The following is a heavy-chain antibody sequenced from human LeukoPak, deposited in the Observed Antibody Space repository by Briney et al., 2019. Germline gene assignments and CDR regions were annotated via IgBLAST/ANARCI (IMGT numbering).Heavy chain of an antibody. CDR2: IKSKTDGGTT. CDR1: GFTFSNAW. J-gene: IGHJ4*02. Sequence: GGSLRLSCAASGFTFSNAWMNWVRQAPGKGLEWVGRIKSKTDGGTTDYAAPVKGRFTISRDDSKNTLYLQMNSLRAEDTAVYYCAKEASKYSSSADYWGQGTLVTVSS. D-gene: IGHD6-6*01. V-gene: IGHV3-15*07. CDR3: AKEASKYSSSADY.